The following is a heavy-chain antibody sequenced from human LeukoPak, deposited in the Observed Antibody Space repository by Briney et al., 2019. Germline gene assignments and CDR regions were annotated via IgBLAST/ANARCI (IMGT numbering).Heavy chain of an antibody. J-gene: IGHJ4*02. V-gene: IGHV3-33*06. CDR1: GFTFSSYG. Sequence: GGSLRLSCEASGFTFSSYGMHWVRQAPGKGLEWVAVIWYDGSNKYYADSAKGRFTIPRDNSKNTLYLQMNSLRDEDTAVYYCAKVSSGAAAVGIIDYWGQGTLVTVSS. CDR2: IWYDGSNK. CDR3: AKVSSGAAAVGIIDY. D-gene: IGHD6-13*01.